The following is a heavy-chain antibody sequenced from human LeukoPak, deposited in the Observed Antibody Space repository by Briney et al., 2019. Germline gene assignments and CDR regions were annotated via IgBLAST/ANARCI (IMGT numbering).Heavy chain of an antibody. CDR2: IKSKTDGGTT. V-gene: IGHV3-15*01. Sequence: GGSLRLSGAASGFTFSNAWMSWVRQAPGKGLEWVGRIKSKTDGGTTDYAAPVKGRFTISRDDSKNTLYLQMNSLKTEDTAVYYCTTDSWDYYGSGSPLFDYWGQGTLVTVSS. CDR3: TTDSWDYYGSGSPLFDY. J-gene: IGHJ4*02. CDR1: GFTFSNAW. D-gene: IGHD3-10*01.